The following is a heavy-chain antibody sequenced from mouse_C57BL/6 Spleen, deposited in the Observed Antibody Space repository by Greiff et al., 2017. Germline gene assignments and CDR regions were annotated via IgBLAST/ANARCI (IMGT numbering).Heavy chain of an antibody. CDR3: ARDDGYGFDY. D-gene: IGHD2-2*01. Sequence: QVQLQQSGAELVRPGASVKLSCKASGYTFTDYYINWVKQRPGQGLEWIARIYPGSGNTYYNEKFKGKATLTAEKSSSTAYMQLSSLTSEDSAVYFCARDDGYGFDYWGQGTTLTVSS. CDR2: IYPGSGNT. CDR1: GYTFTDYY. J-gene: IGHJ2*01. V-gene: IGHV1-76*01.